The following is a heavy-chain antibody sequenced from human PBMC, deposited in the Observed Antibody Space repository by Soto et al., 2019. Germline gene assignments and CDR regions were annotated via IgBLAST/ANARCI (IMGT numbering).Heavy chain of an antibody. CDR2: LSKDSLSI. Sequence: EVQLVESGGGLIQPGGSLRLSCAASGFKFDDYGMHWVRHTPGKGLAWIAGLSKDSLSISYGASMKGRFTISRDNAKNSLYLQLNIPRPEDTALYYCVKDALTAVPFFFDYWGRGALVTVSS. CDR3: VKDALTAVPFFFDY. J-gene: IGHJ4*01. CDR1: GFKFDDYG. D-gene: IGHD4-4*01. V-gene: IGHV3-9*01.